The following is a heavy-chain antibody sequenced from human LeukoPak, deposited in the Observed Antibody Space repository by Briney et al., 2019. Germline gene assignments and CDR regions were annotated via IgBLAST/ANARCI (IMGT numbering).Heavy chain of an antibody. CDR2: IYYSGNT. J-gene: IGHJ4*02. D-gene: IGHD4-23*01. Sequence: PSETLSLICTVSGGSISSRTYYWGWIRQPPGKGLEWIGTIYYSGNTYYNSSLKSRVTISIDTPKNQFSPKLNSVTAADTAVYYCARRYGGDSVPFDYWGQGTLVTVSS. V-gene: IGHV4-39*01. CDR1: GGSISSRTYY. CDR3: ARRYGGDSVPFDY.